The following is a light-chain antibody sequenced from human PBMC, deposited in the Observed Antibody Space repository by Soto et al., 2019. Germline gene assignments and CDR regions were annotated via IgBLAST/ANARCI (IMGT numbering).Light chain of an antibody. J-gene: IGLJ1*01. CDR1: SSDVGGYNY. CDR2: DVS. V-gene: IGLV2-11*01. CDR3: CSYSGIYTYV. Sequence: QSVLTQPRSVSGSPGQSVTISCTGTSSDVGGYNYVSWYQQHPGKAPKLMIYDVSKRPSGVPDRFSGSKSGNTASLTISGLQAEFEADYYCCSYSGIYTYVFGTGTKVTVL.